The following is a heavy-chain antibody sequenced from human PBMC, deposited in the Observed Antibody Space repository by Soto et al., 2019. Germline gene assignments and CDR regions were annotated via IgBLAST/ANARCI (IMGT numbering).Heavy chain of an antibody. D-gene: IGHD2-21*02. J-gene: IGHJ4*02. Sequence: GESLKISCKGSGYSFTSYLISWVRQMPGKGLEWMGRIDPSDSYTNYSPSFQGHVTISADKSISTAYLQWSSLKASDTAMYYCARHAPNCGGDCYSDYWGQGTLVTVSS. CDR1: GYSFTSYL. V-gene: IGHV5-10-1*01. CDR2: IDPSDSYT. CDR3: ARHAPNCGGDCYSDY.